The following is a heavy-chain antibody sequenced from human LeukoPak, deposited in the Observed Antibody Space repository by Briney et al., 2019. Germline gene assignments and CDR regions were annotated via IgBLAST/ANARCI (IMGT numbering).Heavy chain of an antibody. CDR1: GGSISSSNW. V-gene: IGHV4-4*02. J-gene: IGHJ4*02. CDR2: IYHSGST. CDR3: ARGSGSYWGGLLFDY. Sequence: PSGTLSLTCAVSGGSISSSNWWSWVRQPPGKGLEWIGEIYHSGSTNYNPSLKSRVTISVDKSKNQFSLKLSSVTAADTAVYYCARGSGSYWGGLLFDYWGQGTLVTVSS. D-gene: IGHD1-26*01.